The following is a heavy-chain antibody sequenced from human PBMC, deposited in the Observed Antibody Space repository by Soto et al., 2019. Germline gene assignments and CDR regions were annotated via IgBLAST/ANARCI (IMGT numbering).Heavy chain of an antibody. CDR3: VRQRTTVTTQAYFDY. CDR1: GGSVTNSSYY. Sequence: SETLSLTCTVSGGSVTNSSYYWGWIRQSPGKGLEWIGSVYYRGRSYSKSSVKSRVTISVDTSKNRFSLSLNSVTASDTDVYFCVRQRTTVTTQAYFDYWGPGALVTVSS. D-gene: IGHD4-17*01. CDR2: VYYRGRS. V-gene: IGHV4-39*01. J-gene: IGHJ4*02.